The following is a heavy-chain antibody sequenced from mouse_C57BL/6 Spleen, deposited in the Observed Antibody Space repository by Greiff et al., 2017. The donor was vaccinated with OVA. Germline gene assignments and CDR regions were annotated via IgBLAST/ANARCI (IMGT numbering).Heavy chain of an antibody. Sequence: EVKVVESGGDLVKPGGSLKLSCAASGFTFSSYGMSWVRQTPDKRLEWVATISSGGSYTYYPDSVKGRFTISRDNASNTLYLQMSSLKSEDTAMYYRARHGDYDPGGYYFDYWGQGTTLTVSS. CDR2: ISSGGSYT. V-gene: IGHV5-6*01. J-gene: IGHJ2*01. D-gene: IGHD2-4*01. CDR3: ARHGDYDPGGYYFDY. CDR1: GFTFSSYG.